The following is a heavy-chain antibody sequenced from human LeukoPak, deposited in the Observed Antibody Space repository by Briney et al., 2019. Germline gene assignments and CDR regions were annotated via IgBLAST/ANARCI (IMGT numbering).Heavy chain of an antibody. CDR2: ISGSGGST. V-gene: IGHV3-23*01. CDR1: GFTFSNYA. D-gene: IGHD3-10*01. Sequence: PGGSLRLSCAASGFTFSNYAMCWVRQAPGKGLEWVSTISGSGGSTYYADSVKGRFTVSRDNSKNTLYLQMNSLRAEDTAVYYCAKDDVGWFGELTWSDYWGQGTLVTVSS. CDR3: AKDDVGWFGELTWSDY. J-gene: IGHJ4*02.